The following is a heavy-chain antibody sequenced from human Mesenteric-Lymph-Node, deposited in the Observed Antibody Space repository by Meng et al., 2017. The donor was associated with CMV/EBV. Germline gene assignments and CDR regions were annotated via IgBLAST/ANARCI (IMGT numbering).Heavy chain of an antibody. CDR2: INQDGSGR. D-gene: IGHD1-7*01. J-gene: IGHJ3*02. V-gene: IGHV3-7*01. CDR3: ARGANYGFDI. CDR1: GFTFSSYW. Sequence: GESLKISCAASGFTFSSYWMTWVRQAPGKGLEWVANINQDGSGRFYVDSVKGRFTISRDNAKNSLYLQMNSLRAEDTAVYYCARGANYGFDIWGQGTMVTVSS.